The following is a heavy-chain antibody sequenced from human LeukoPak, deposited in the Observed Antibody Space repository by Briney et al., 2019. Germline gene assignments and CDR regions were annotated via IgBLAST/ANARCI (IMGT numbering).Heavy chain of an antibody. CDR2: IYNSGST. Sequence: PSETLSLTCTVSGGSISSYYWSWIRQPPGKGLEWIGYIYNSGSTNYTPSLKSRVTISIATSKNQFSLKLSSVTAADTAVYYCAREGGAISFIDYWGQGTLVTVSS. CDR1: GGSISSYY. J-gene: IGHJ4*02. D-gene: IGHD3-16*02. CDR3: AREGGAISFIDY. V-gene: IGHV4-59*01.